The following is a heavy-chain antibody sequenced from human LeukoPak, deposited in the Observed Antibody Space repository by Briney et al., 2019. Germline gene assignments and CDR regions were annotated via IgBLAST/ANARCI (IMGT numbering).Heavy chain of an antibody. CDR3: ARGSTVTTMGYYYGMDV. CDR1: GFTFSNAW. J-gene: IGHJ6*02. CDR2: IRQDGSEK. V-gene: IGHV3-7*01. Sequence: PGGSLRLSCAASGFTFSNAWMNWVRQAPGKGLEWVANIRQDGSEKYYVDSVKGRFTISRDNAKNSLYLQMNSLRAEDTAVYYCARGSTVTTMGYYYGMDVWGQGTTVTVSS. D-gene: IGHD4-17*01.